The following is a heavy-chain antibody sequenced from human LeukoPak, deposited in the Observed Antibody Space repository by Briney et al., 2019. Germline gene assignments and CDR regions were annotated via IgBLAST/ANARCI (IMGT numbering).Heavy chain of an antibody. Sequence: PSETLSLTCTVSGGSISSYYWSWIRQPPGKGLEWIGYIYYSGSTNYNPSLKSRVTISVDTSKNQFSLKLSSVTAADTAGYYCARDRATGAFDIWGQGTMVTVSS. CDR3: ARDRATGAFDI. V-gene: IGHV4-59*01. CDR1: GGSISSYY. CDR2: IYYSGST. D-gene: IGHD3-9*01. J-gene: IGHJ3*02.